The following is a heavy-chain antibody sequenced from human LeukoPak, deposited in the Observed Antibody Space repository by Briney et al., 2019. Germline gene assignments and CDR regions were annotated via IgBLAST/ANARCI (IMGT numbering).Heavy chain of an antibody. CDR2: INHSGST. CDR1: GGSFSGYY. Sequence: PSETLSLTCAVYGGSFSGYYWSWIRQPPGKGLEWIGEINHSGSTNYNPSLKSRVTISVDTSKNQFSLKLSSVTAADTAVYYCAWDHVLRYFDWLLRPGYFDYWGQGTLVTVSS. CDR3: AWDHVLRYFDWLLRPGYFDY. V-gene: IGHV4-34*01. J-gene: IGHJ4*02. D-gene: IGHD3-9*01.